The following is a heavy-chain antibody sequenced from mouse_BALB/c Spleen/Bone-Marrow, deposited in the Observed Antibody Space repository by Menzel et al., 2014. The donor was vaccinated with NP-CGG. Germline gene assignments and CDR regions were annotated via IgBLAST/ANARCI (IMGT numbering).Heavy chain of an antibody. J-gene: IGHJ1*01. Sequence: QVHVKQFGAEPMKPGASVKISCMATGYTFRNYWIDWVKQRPGHGLEWIGEILPGSGSTDYNENFKGKATFTADTSSNTAYMQLSSLTSADSAVYYCARVIYWYLDVWGAGTTVTVSS. V-gene: IGHV1-9*01. CDR2: ILPGSGST. CDR3: ARVIYWYLDV. CDR1: GYTFRNYW.